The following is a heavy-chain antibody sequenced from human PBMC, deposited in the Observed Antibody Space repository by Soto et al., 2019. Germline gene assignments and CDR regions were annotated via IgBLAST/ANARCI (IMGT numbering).Heavy chain of an antibody. CDR2: VHPYEGTT. J-gene: IGHJ4*02. Sequence: ASVKVSCKTSGFTITSYPFSWVRQAPGQGLEWLAWVHPYEGTTKVAHQFRDRLTLTTDTSAATVFMELTRLTSDDTAVYFCAREYYSDTTWIDYWGQGTMVTVYS. CDR1: GFTITSYP. D-gene: IGHD1-26*01. CDR3: AREYYSDTTWIDY. V-gene: IGHV1-18*04.